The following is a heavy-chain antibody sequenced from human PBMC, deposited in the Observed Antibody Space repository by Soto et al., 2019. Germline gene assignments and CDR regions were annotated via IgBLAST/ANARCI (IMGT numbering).Heavy chain of an antibody. CDR2: IIPIQGKA. Sequence: QVQLVQSGAELKKPGSSWKVSCEASGGSFTSYSFTWVRQAPGQGPEWMGRIIPIQGKANYALKFQDRVTITADRSTRTVYMELTSLRPEDTAVYFCAKSLLFVDHGYMDVWGKGPTVTISS. CDR1: GGSFTSYS. D-gene: IGHD2-21*01. V-gene: IGHV1-69*02. J-gene: IGHJ6*03. CDR3: AKSLLFVDHGYMDV.